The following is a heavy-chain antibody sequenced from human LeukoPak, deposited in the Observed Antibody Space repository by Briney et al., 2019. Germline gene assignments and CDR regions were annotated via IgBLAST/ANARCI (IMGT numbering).Heavy chain of an antibody. J-gene: IGHJ4*02. V-gene: IGHV3-9*01. D-gene: IGHD3-22*01. Sequence: GRSLRLSCAASGFTFDDYAMQWIRHPPGKGLEWVSGISWNSGSISYADSVKGRFTITRDNAKNSLYLQMNSLRPEDTAFYYCAKDKDAYYDSLHYWGQGTLVTVSS. CDR1: GFTFDDYA. CDR2: ISWNSGSI. CDR3: AKDKDAYYDSLHY.